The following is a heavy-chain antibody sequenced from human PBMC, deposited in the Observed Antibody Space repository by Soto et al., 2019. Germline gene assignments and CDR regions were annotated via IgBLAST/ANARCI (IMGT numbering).Heavy chain of an antibody. J-gene: IGHJ4*02. CDR3: ARDPKTSGGQHWAFNYFDS. CDR1: GFSFSISP. V-gene: IGHV3-30-3*01. CDR2: ISYDGTNK. D-gene: IGHD7-27*01. Sequence: LSCAASGFSFSISPMHWVRQAPGKGPEWVALISYDGTNKFYADSVKGRFTISRDNSKSTLYLQVDSLRPEDAAVYYCARDPKTSGGQHWAFNYFDSWGQGTLVPVSS.